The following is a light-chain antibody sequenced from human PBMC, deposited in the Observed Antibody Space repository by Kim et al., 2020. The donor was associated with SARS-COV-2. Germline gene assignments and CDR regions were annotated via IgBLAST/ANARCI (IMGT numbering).Light chain of an antibody. Sequence: SSELTQDPAVSVALGQTVRITCRGDGLRTFYASWHQQKPGQAPVVVVYGRNNRPTGVPDRFSGSSSGNTAYLIITGVQTEDEADYYCHSRDSSGNLVLFG. V-gene: IGLV3-19*01. J-gene: IGLJ1*01. CDR3: HSRDSSGNLVL. CDR1: GLRTFY. CDR2: GRN.